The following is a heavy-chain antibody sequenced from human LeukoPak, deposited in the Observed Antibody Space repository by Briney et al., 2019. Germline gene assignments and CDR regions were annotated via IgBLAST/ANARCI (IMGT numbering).Heavy chain of an antibody. V-gene: IGHV3-21*01. CDR1: GFTFSSYS. CDR2: ISSSSSYI. CDR3: ARVASAGATPSDDY. J-gene: IGHJ4*02. Sequence: GGSLRLSCAASGFTFSSYSMNWVRQAPGKGLEWVSSISSSSSYIYYADSVKGRFTISRDNAKNSLYLQMNSLRAEDTAVYYCARVASAGATPSDDYWGQGTLVTVSS. D-gene: IGHD1-26*01.